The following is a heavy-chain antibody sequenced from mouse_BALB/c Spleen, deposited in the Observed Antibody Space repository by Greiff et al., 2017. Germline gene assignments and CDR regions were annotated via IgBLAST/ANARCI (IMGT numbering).Heavy chain of an antibody. D-gene: IGHD3-2*02. J-gene: IGHJ3*01. Sequence: EVKLVESGGGLVKPGGSLKLSCAASGFTFSSYAMSWVRQTPEKRLEWVASISSGGSTYYPDRVKGRFTISRDNARNILYLQMISLRSEDTALYYCARGKATEGFAYWGQGTLVTVSA. V-gene: IGHV5-6-5*01. CDR2: ISSGGST. CDR1: GFTFSSYA. CDR3: ARGKATEGFAY.